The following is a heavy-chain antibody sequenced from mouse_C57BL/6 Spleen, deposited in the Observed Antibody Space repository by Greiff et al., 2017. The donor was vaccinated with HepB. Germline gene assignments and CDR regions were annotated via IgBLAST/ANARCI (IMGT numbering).Heavy chain of an antibody. CDR3: ASYYGSSYWYFDV. CDR2: IDPEDGET. Sequence: VQLQQSGAELVKPGASVKLSCTASGFNIKDYYMHWVKQRTEQGLEWIGRIDPEDGETKYAPKFQGKATITADTSSNTAYMQLSSLTSEDTAVYYCASYYGSSYWYFDVWGTGTTVTVSS. J-gene: IGHJ1*03. D-gene: IGHD1-1*01. V-gene: IGHV14-2*01. CDR1: GFNIKDYY.